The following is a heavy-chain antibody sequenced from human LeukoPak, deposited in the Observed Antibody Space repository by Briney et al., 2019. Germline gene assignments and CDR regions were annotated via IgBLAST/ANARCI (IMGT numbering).Heavy chain of an antibody. D-gene: IGHD6-19*01. CDR3: AKSQYSSGWSEDDY. J-gene: IGHJ4*02. Sequence: GGSLRLSCAASGFTFDDYAMHWVRQAPGKGLEWVSAISGSGGSTYYADSVKGRFTISRDNSKNTLYLQMNSLRAEDTAVYYCAKSQYSSGWSEDDYWGQGTLVTVSS. CDR1: GFTFDDYA. V-gene: IGHV3-23*01. CDR2: ISGSGGST.